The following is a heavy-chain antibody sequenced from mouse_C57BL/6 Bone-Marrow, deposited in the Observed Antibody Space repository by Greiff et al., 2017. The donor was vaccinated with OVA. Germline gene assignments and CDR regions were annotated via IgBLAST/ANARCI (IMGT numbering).Heavy chain of an antibody. D-gene: IGHD1-1*01. J-gene: IGHJ4*01. Sequence: EVHLVESGGGLVQPKGSLKLSCAASGFSFNTYAMNWVRQAPGKGLEWVARIRSKSNNYATYYADSVKDRFTISRDDSESMLYLQMNNLKTEDTAMYYCVRHHYYGSSYAMDYWGQGTSVTVSS. CDR2: IRSKSNNYAT. CDR3: VRHHYYGSSYAMDY. CDR1: GFSFNTYA. V-gene: IGHV10-1*01.